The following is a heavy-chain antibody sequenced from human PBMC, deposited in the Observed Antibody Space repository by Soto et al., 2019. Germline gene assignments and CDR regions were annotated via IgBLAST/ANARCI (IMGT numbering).Heavy chain of an antibody. J-gene: IGHJ6*03. D-gene: IGHD3-9*01. Sequence: GGSLRLSCAGAGFTFSSYAMSWVRQAPGKGLEWVSCISGSGDSTYYADSVKGRFTISRDNSKNTMYLHMNSLRAEDTAIYYCAKHDILTQTFYYYYMDVWGKGTTVTVSS. CDR3: AKHDILTQTFYYYYMDV. CDR2: ISGSGDST. V-gene: IGHV3-23*01. CDR1: GFTFSSYA.